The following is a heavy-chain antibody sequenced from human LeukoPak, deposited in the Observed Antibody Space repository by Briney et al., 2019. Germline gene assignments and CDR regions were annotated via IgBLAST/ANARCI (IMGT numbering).Heavy chain of an antibody. V-gene: IGHV4-34*01. CDR3: ARQGSGYYPGYFDY. CDR1: GGSFSGYY. Sequence: SETLSLTCAVYGGSFSGYYWSWIRQPPGKGLEWIGEINHSGSTNYNPSLKSRVTISVDTSKNQFSLKLSSVTAADTAVYYCARQGSGYYPGYFDYWGQGTLVTVSS. D-gene: IGHD3-22*01. J-gene: IGHJ4*02. CDR2: INHSGST.